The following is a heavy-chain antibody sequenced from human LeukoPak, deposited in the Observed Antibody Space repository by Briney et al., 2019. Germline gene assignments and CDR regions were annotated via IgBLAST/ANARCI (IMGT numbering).Heavy chain of an antibody. V-gene: IGHV3-53*01. Sequence: TGGSLRLSCAASGFTVSSNYMSWVRQAPGKGLEWVSVIYSGGRTYYADSVKGRFTISRDNSKNTLYLQMNSLRVEDTAVYYCAREIYCSASSCTGGVFDIWGQGTMVTVSS. CDR2: IYSGGRT. CDR1: GFTVSSNY. J-gene: IGHJ3*02. CDR3: AREIYCSASSCTGGVFDI. D-gene: IGHD2-15*01.